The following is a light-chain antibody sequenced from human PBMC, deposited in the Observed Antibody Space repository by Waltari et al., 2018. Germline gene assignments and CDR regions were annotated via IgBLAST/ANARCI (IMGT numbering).Light chain of an antibody. V-gene: IGKV1-39*01. Sequence: DIQMTQSPSSLSASVGDRVTITCRASQRISSHLNWYQQKPGKAPKRLIYAASSLQSAVPSRFSGSGSGTDFTLTISSLQPEDFATYYCQQSYSNSPYTFGQGTKLEIK. J-gene: IGKJ2*01. CDR3: QQSYSNSPYT. CDR1: QRISSH. CDR2: AAS.